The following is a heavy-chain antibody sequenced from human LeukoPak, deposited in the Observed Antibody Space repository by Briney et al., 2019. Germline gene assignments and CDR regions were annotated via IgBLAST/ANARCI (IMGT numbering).Heavy chain of an antibody. V-gene: IGHV1-2*02. J-gene: IGHJ6*03. CDR1: GYTFTGYY. D-gene: IGHD2-15*01. CDR2: INPNSGGT. Sequence: GASVKVSCKAFGYTFTGYYMHWVRQAPGQGLEWMGWINPNSGGTNYAQKFQGRVTMTRDTSISTAYMELSRLRSDDTAVYYCARDSTVAATPDYYMDVWGKGTTVTISS. CDR3: ARDSTVAATPDYYMDV.